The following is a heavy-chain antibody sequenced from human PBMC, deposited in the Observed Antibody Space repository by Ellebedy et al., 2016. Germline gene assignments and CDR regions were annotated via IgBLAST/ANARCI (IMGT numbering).Heavy chain of an antibody. V-gene: IGHV1-24*01. CDR1: GYTLTELS. CDR3: ATDSGWHRSVFDP. J-gene: IGHJ5*02. D-gene: IGHD6-19*01. Sequence: ASVKVSXXVSGYTLTELSMHWVRQAPGKGLEWMGGFDPEDGETIYAQKFQGRVTMTEDTSTDTAYMELSSLRSEDTDVYYCATDSGWHRSVFDPWGQGTLVTVSS. CDR2: FDPEDGET.